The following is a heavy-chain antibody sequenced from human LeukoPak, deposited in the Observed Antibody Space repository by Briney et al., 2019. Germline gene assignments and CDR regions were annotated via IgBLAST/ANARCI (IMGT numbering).Heavy chain of an antibody. J-gene: IGHJ4*02. CDR1: GYSISSAYC. Sequence: SETLSLTCSVSGYSISSAYCWGWVRQPPGKGLEWIGNICHSGRTHHSPSFKSRVTTSIDTSKNQFSLKVYSVTATDTAVYFCARGNWGFEYWGQGALVAVSS. CDR2: ICHSGRT. V-gene: IGHV4-38-2*02. CDR3: ARGNWGFEY. D-gene: IGHD7-27*01.